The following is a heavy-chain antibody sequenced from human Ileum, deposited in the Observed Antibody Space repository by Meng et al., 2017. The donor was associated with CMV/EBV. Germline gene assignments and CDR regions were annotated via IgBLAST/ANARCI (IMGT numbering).Heavy chain of an antibody. CDR3: VGHQGGPRDGVRLV. V-gene: IGHV3-30*02. CDR2: IYVDGQRR. J-gene: IGHJ4*02. CDR1: GLIFNKYG. D-gene: IGHD3-10*01. Sequence: GESLKISCVASGLIFNKYGIHWLRQAPGKGLEWLSFIYVDGQRRYNGDTVKARFVVFKDRSKNTVVLQMNSLRVEDTAVYYCVGHQGGPRDGVRLVWGQGTLVTVSS.